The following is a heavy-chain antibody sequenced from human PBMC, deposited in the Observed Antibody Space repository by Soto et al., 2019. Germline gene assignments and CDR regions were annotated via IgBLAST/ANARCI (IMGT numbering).Heavy chain of an antibody. Sequence: EVQLVQYGGGWVQPGRSLRLSCGASGFTFDDYGMHWVRQAPGKGLEWVSSISWNSGRIGYADSVKGRFTISRDNVKNSLYPQMNSLRAEDTALYYCARSGEFSASDYFGFWGQGTLVTVSS. CDR1: GFTFDDYG. D-gene: IGHD3-10*01. CDR2: ISWNSGRI. CDR3: ARSGEFSASDYFGF. V-gene: IGHV3-9*01. J-gene: IGHJ4*02.